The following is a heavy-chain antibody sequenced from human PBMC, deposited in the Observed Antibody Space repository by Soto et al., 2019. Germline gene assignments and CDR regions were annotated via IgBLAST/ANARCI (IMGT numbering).Heavy chain of an antibody. CDR2: ITNTGINT. CDR1: GFSFSTYA. V-gene: IGHV3-23*01. CDR3: AKGTAGSCSGASCYPLDF. J-gene: IGHJ4*02. Sequence: GGSLRLSCAASGFSFSTYAMVWVRQAPGKGLEWISAITNTGINTYYIDSVKGRFTMSKDNSANTLYLQMNSLRADDTAVYYCAKGTAGSCSGASCYPLDFWGQGTLVTVSS. D-gene: IGHD2-15*01.